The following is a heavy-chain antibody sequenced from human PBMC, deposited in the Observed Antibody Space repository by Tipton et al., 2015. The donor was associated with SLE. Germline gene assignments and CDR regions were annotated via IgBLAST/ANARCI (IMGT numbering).Heavy chain of an antibody. J-gene: IGHJ5*02. V-gene: IGHV3-11*01. CDR3: ARGGGVLRYFDSGKNWFDP. Sequence: AVSGFTFSDYYMSWIRQAPGKGLEWVSYISSSGSTIYYADSVKGRFTISRDNAKNPLYLQMNSLRAEDTAVYYCARGGGVLRYFDSGKNWFDPWGQGTLVTVSS. CDR2: ISSSGSTI. D-gene: IGHD3-9*01. CDR1: GFTFSDYY.